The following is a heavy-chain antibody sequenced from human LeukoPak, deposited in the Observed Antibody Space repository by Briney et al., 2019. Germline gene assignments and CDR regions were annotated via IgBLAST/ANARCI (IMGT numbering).Heavy chain of an antibody. CDR3: ARHSDRRDDY. J-gene: IGHJ4*02. Sequence: PGGSLRLSCAASGFTFSSHWMTWVRQAPGKGLQWVASIKPDRGDKYYVGSVKGRFIISRDNAKNSLFLQMSSLGVGDTAVYYCARHSDRRDDYWGQGMLVTVSS. CDR2: IKPDRGDK. V-gene: IGHV3-7*05. CDR1: GFTFSSHW.